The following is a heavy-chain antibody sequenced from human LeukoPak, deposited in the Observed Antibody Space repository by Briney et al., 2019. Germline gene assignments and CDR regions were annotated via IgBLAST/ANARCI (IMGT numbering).Heavy chain of an antibody. CDR2: ISSSSSMI. D-gene: IGHD4-17*01. V-gene: IGHV3-48*02. Sequence: GGPRKLSWAPSEFTFVTYSRNGFAQAPGKGLDGFSYISSSSSMIYYADSVKGRFTISRDNAKNSLYLQMKSLRDEDTAIYYCARDYGDLPARVPYFDYWGQGTLVTVSS. J-gene: IGHJ4*02. CDR1: EFTFVTYS. CDR3: ARDYGDLPARVPYFDY.